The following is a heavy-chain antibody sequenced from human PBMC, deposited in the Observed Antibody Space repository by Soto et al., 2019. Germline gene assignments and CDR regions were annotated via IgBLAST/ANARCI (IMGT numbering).Heavy chain of an antibody. CDR2: INPSGGST. D-gene: IGHD3-10*01. CDR1: RGTLSSYA. Sequence: SVKPTWKDSRGTLSSYAISWVRQDNGQGLEWMGIINPSGGSTTYAQKFQGRVTITGDTSTSTAYMELSSLRSEDTAVYYCARAAMVRGVPEYNWFDPWGQGTLVTVSS. CDR3: ARAAMVRGVPEYNWFDP. J-gene: IGHJ5*02. V-gene: IGHV1-69*04.